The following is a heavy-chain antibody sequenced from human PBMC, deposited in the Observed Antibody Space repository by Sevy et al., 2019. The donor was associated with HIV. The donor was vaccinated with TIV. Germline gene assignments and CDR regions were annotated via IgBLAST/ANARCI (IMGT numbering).Heavy chain of an antibody. J-gene: IGHJ6*02. CDR3: ARDRYYDASGYYYYYYGLDV. V-gene: IGHV3-66*01. D-gene: IGHD3-22*01. CDR1: EFSVTDNY. CDR2: IYSGGST. Sequence: GGSLRLSCAASEFSVTDNYMSWVHQAPGKGLEWVSTIYSGGSTFYADSVMGRCTISRDNSKNTLYLHMNSLRAEDTAVYYCARDRYYDASGYYYYYYGLDVWGQGTTVTVSS.